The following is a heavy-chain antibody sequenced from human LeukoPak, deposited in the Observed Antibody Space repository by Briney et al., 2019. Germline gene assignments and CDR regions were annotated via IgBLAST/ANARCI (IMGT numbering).Heavy chain of an antibody. CDR2: ISVYNGNT. V-gene: IGHV1-18*01. D-gene: IGHD6-19*01. CDR1: GYTFTSYG. CDR3: ARVFGIAVAGTDFDY. Sequence: ASVKVSCKASGYTFTSYGISWVRQAAGQGVEGMGWISVYNGNTNYAQKLQGRVTMTTDTSTSTAYMELRSLRSDDTAVYYCARVFGIAVAGTDFDYWGQGTLVTVSS. J-gene: IGHJ4*02.